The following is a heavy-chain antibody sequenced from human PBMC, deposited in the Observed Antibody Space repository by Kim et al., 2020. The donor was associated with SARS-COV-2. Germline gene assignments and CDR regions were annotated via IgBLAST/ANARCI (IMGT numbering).Heavy chain of an antibody. Sequence: PGQGLEWMGLINPNSGDTYFAQKFQDRVTMTRDMSISATHMELTGVRSDDTAVYYCARDGLTTITGLDFWGQGTLVTVSS. CDR2: INPNSGDT. CDR3: ARDGLTTITGLDF. D-gene: IGHD4-4*01. V-gene: IGHV1-2*06. J-gene: IGHJ4*02.